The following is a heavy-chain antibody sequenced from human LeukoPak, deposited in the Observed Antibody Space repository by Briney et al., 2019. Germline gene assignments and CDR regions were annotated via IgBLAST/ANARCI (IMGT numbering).Heavy chain of an antibody. CDR3: ARRSGIAVAGAFDY. Sequence: SETLSLTCTVSGGSISSYYWSWIRQPAGKGLEWIGRIYTSGSTNYNPSLKSRVTMSVDTSKNQFSLKLSSVTAADTAVYYCARRSGIAVAGAFDYWGQGTLVTVSS. CDR2: IYTSGST. J-gene: IGHJ4*02. CDR1: GGSISSYY. D-gene: IGHD6-19*01. V-gene: IGHV4-4*07.